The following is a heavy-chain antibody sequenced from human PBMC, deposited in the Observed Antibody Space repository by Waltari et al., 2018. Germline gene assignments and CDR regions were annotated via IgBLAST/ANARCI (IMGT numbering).Heavy chain of an antibody. CDR3: ATVLGATGAFDI. CDR1: GYTFSDYY. Sequence: VQLVHSGAEVRKPGATVKIPCESSGYTFSDYYMHWVQQAPGKGLEWMGLVDPEDGETIYAEKFQGRVTITADTSTDTAYMELSSLRSEDTAVYYCATVLGATGAFDIWGQGTMVTVSS. CDR2: VDPEDGET. V-gene: IGHV1-69-2*01. J-gene: IGHJ3*02. D-gene: IGHD1-26*01.